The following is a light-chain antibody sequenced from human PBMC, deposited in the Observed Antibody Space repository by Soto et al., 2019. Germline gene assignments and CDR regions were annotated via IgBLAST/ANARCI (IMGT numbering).Light chain of an antibody. Sequence: DIQMTQSPSTLSASVGDRVTITCRASQSISSWLAWYQQKPGKAPKLLIYDASSLESGVPARFSGSGSGTEFTLTISSLQPDDFATYYCQQYNSYPFTFGPGTKVDI. CDR3: QQYNSYPFT. V-gene: IGKV1-5*01. CDR2: DAS. J-gene: IGKJ3*01. CDR1: QSISSW.